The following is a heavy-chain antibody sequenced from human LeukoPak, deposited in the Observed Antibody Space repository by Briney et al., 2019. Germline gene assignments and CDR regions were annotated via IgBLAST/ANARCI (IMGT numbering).Heavy chain of an antibody. V-gene: IGHV1-2*02. D-gene: IGHD2-15*01. CDR3: AHQWGYCSGGSCYSGGDDAFDI. CDR1: GYTFTGYY. J-gene: IGHJ3*02. Sequence: ASVKVSCKASGYTFTGYYMHWVRQAPGQGLEWMGWINPNSGGTNYAQKFQGRVTMTRDTSISKAYMELSRLRSDDTAVYYCAHQWGYCSGGSCYSGGDDAFDIWGQGTMVTVSS. CDR2: INPNSGGT.